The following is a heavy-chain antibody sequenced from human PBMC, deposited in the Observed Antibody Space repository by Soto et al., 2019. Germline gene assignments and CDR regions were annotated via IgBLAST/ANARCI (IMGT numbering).Heavy chain of an antibody. Sequence: GASVKVSCRASGYTFTGYYMHWVRQAPGQGLEWMGWINPNSGGTNYAQKFRGWVTMTRDTSISTAYMELSRPRSDDTAVYYCARDGAYYDILTGVWIGRDYYYGMDVWGQGTTVTVSS. J-gene: IGHJ6*02. CDR1: GYTFTGYY. V-gene: IGHV1-2*04. CDR2: INPNSGGT. D-gene: IGHD3-9*01. CDR3: ARDGAYYDILTGVWIGRDYYYGMDV.